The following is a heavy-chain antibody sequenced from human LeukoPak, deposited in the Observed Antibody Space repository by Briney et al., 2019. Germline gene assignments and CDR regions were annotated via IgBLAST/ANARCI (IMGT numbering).Heavy chain of an antibody. J-gene: IGHJ6*03. V-gene: IGHV3-74*01. Sequence: GGSLRLSCAASGFSFSVFWMHWVRQAPGKGPVWVSRIKTDGSITDYADSVKGRFTISRDDAKKSLDLQMNSLRAEDTAVYFCARYSEVYYYVDVWGAGTTVIVSS. CDR3: ARYSEVYYYVDV. CDR1: GFSFSVFW. CDR2: IKTDGSIT. D-gene: IGHD2-21*01.